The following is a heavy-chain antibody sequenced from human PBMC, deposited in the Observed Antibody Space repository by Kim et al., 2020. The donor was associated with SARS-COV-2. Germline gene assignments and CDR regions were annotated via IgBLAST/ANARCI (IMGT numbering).Heavy chain of an antibody. Sequence: GGSLRLSCAASGFTFRTYGMQWFRQAPGKGLEWVAVIASDGTKDFYGDPVKGRFTISRDNFRSTLFLHLSSLRVEDTAIYYCAKENMLASMRRGLDGWG. CDR1: GFTFRTYG. V-gene: IGHV3-30*18. D-gene: IGHD5-12*01. CDR2: IASDGTKD. CDR3: AKENMLASMRRGLDG. J-gene: IGHJ6*02.